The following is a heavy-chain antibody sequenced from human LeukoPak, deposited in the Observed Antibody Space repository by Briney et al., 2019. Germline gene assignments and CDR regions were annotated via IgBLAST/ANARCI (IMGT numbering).Heavy chain of an antibody. CDR2: IIPIFGIA. Sequence: SVKVSCKASGGTFSSYAISWVRQAPGQGLEWMGRIIPIFGIANYAQKFQGRVTITADKSTSTAYMELSSLRSEDTAVYYCARVRYYDSRGYTSQLDYWGQGTLVTVSS. D-gene: IGHD3-22*01. V-gene: IGHV1-69*04. CDR1: GGTFSSYA. J-gene: IGHJ4*02. CDR3: ARVRYYDSRGYTSQLDY.